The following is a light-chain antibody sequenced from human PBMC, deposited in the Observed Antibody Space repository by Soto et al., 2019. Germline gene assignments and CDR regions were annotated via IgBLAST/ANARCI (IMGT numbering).Light chain of an antibody. CDR3: QQYNNWPPRYT. Sequence: EIVMTQSTATLSVSPGERATLSCRASPSVSSNLAWYQQKPGQAPRLLIYGASTRATGIPARFSGSGSGTEFTLTISSLQSEDFAVYYCQQYNNWPPRYTFGQGTKLEIK. J-gene: IGKJ2*01. CDR2: GAS. CDR1: PSVSSN. V-gene: IGKV3-15*01.